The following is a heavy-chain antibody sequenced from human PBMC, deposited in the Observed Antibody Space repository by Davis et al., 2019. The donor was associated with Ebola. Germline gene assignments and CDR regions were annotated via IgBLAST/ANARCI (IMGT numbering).Heavy chain of an antibody. Sequence: GESLKISCAVSGFPITNYWTHWVRQTPGKGLEWVAVISYDGSNKYYADSVKGRFTISRDNSKNTLYLQMNSLRPEDTAVYYCAREAVALNHWGQGTLVTVS. V-gene: IGHV3-30*03. CDR1: GFPITNYW. D-gene: IGHD6-19*01. CDR2: ISYDGSNK. CDR3: AREAVALNH. J-gene: IGHJ5*02.